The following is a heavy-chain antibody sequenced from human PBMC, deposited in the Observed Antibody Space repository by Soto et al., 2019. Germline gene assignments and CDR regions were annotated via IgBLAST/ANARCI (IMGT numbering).Heavy chain of an antibody. J-gene: IGHJ6*02. CDR3: ARGDSTDCSNGVCSFFYNHDMDV. Sequence: XSVKVSCKASGYSFTDYHIHWVRQAPGQGLEWLGRINPKSGGTSTAQKFQGWVTMTTDTSISTASMELTRLTSDDTAIYYCARGDSTDCSNGVCSFFYNHDMDVWGQGTTVTVSS. CDR2: INPKSGGT. V-gene: IGHV1-2*04. CDR1: GYSFTDYH. D-gene: IGHD2-8*01.